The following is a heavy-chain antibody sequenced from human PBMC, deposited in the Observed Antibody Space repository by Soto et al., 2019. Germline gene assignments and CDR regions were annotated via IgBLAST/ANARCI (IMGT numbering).Heavy chain of an antibody. CDR1: GFTFSSYA. CDR3: AKGKGIAAAGYYMDV. CDR2: ISGSGGST. D-gene: IGHD6-13*01. V-gene: IGHV3-23*01. Sequence: GGSLRLSCAASGFTFSSYAMSWVRQAPGKGLEWVSAISGSGGSTYYADSVKGRFTISRDSSKNTLYLQMNSLRAEDTAVYYCAKGKGIAAAGYYMDVWGKGTTVTVSS. J-gene: IGHJ6*03.